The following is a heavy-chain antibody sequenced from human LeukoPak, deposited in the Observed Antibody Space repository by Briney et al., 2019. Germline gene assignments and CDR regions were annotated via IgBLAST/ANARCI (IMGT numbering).Heavy chain of an antibody. D-gene: IGHD6-13*01. V-gene: IGHV3-48*03. Sequence: GGSLRLSCAAFGFTFSSYEMNWVRQAPGKGLEWVSYISSSGSTIYYADSVKGRFTISRDNAKNSLYLQMNSLRAEDTAVYYCARVISSSLYYYYGMDVWGKGTTVTVSS. CDR2: ISSSGSTI. CDR1: GFTFSSYE. CDR3: ARVISSSLYYYYGMDV. J-gene: IGHJ6*04.